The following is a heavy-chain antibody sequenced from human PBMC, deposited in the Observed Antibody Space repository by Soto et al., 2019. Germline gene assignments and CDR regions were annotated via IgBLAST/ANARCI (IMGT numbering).Heavy chain of an antibody. V-gene: IGHV3-64D*08. J-gene: IGHJ6*02. CDR2: ISSNGGST. D-gene: IGHD3-3*01. CDR1: GFTFSSYA. Sequence: EVQLVESGGGLVQPGGSLRLSCSASGFTFSSYAMHWVHQAPGKGLEYVSAISSNGGSTYYADSVKGRFTISRDNSKNTLYLQMSSLRAEDTAVYYCVKDGAPQSPQLRFLEWLPRAAMYGMDVWGQGTTVTVSS. CDR3: VKDGAPQSPQLRFLEWLPRAAMYGMDV.